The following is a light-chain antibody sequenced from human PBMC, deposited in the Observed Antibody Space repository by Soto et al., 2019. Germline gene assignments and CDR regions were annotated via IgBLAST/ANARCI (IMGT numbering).Light chain of an antibody. V-gene: IGLV1-40*01. J-gene: IGLJ3*02. CDR3: QSYDSSLSGSV. CDR2: GNS. Sequence: QSVLTQPPSVSGAPGQRVTISCTGSSSNIGAGYDVHWYQQLPGTAPKLLIYGNSNRPSGVPDRFSGSKSGTSASLAITGLQAEDEAYYYCQSYDSSLSGSVFSGGTKLTVL. CDR1: SSNIGAGYD.